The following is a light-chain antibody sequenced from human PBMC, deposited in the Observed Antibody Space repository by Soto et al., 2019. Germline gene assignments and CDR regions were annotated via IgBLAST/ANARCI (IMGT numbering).Light chain of an antibody. CDR1: QSISSW. CDR2: DAS. V-gene: IGKV1-5*01. J-gene: IGKJ1*01. Sequence: DIPMTQSPSTLSASVGDRVTITCRASQSISSWLAWYQQKPGKAPKLLIYDASSLESGVPSMFSGSGSGTEFTLTISSLQPDDFATYYCQQYNSYSWTFGQGTKVEIK. CDR3: QQYNSYSWT.